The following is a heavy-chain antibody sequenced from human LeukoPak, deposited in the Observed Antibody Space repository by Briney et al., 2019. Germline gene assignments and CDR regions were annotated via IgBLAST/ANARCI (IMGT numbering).Heavy chain of an antibody. CDR2: IIPIFGTA. CDR3: AKDGKYWGSSGWYPFVYFDY. CDR1: GGTFISYA. Sequence: SVKVSCKASGGTFISYAISWVRQAPGQGLEWMGGIIPIFGTANYAQKFQGRVTITADESTSTAYMELSSLRAEDTAVYYCAKDGKYWGSSGWYPFVYFDYWGQGTLVTVSS. D-gene: IGHD6-19*01. J-gene: IGHJ4*02. V-gene: IGHV1-69*13.